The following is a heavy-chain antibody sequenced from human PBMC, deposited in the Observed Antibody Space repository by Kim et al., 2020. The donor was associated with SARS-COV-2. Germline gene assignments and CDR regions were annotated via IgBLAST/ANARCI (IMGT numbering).Heavy chain of an antibody. CDR1: GGSFSGYY. CDR3: ARGRGGITIFGVIRYYGMDV. J-gene: IGHJ6*02. CDR2: INHSGST. Sequence: SETLSLTCAVYGGSFSGYYWSWIRQPPGKGLEWIGEINHSGSTNYNPSLKSRVTISVDTSKNQFSLKLSSVTAADTAVYYCARGRGGITIFGVIRYYGMDVWGQGTTVTVSS. D-gene: IGHD3-3*01. V-gene: IGHV4-34*01.